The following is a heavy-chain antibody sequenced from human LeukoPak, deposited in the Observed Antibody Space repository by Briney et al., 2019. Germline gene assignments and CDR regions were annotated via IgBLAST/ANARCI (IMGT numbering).Heavy chain of an antibody. CDR1: GYSFTSYW. J-gene: IGHJ6*02. CDR2: IYPGDSDT. V-gene: IGHV5-51*01. CDR3: ARGDGYNLNYYGMDV. Sequence: GESLKISCKGSGYSFTSYWIGWVRHMPGKGLEWMGIIYPGDSDTRYSPSFQGQVNISGDKSISTAYLQWSSLKASDTDMYYCARGDGYNLNYYGMDVWGQGTTVSVSS. D-gene: IGHD5-24*01.